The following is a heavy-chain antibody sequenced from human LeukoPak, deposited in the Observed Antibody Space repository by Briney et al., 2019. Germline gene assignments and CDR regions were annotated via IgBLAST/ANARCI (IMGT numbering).Heavy chain of an antibody. Sequence: PSETLSLTCTVSGGSISSYYWSWIRQPPGKGLEWIGYISNSGSTNYNPSLKSRVTISLDTSKNQFSLKLSSVTAADTAMYYCARVTVTTPEYYFDYWGQGTLVTVSS. J-gene: IGHJ4*02. D-gene: IGHD4-17*01. CDR2: ISNSGST. CDR3: ARVTVTTPEYYFDY. V-gene: IGHV4-59*01. CDR1: GGSISSYY.